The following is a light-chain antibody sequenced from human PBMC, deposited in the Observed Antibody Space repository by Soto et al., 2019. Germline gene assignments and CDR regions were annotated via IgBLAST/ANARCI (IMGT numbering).Light chain of an antibody. V-gene: IGLV1-47*01. CDR3: AAWDDSLSGVV. Sequence: VLTQPPSASGTPGQRVTISCSGSSSNIGRNYVYWYQQLPGAAPKLLMYRDIQRPSGVPDRISGSKSGTSASLAISGLRSEDEADYYCAAWDDSLSGVVFGGGTKLTVL. CDR1: SSNIGRNY. CDR2: RDI. J-gene: IGLJ3*02.